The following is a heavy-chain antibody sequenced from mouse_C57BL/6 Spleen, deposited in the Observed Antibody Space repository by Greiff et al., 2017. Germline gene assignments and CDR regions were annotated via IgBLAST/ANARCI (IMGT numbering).Heavy chain of an antibody. Sequence: DVKLQESGPGLVKPSQSLSLTCSVTGYSITSGYYWNWIRQFPGNKLEWMGYISYDGSNNYNPSLKNRISITRDTSKNQFFLKLNSVTTEDTATYYCARGRYYGDYYYAMDYWGQGTSVTVSS. CDR3: ARGRYYGDYYYAMDY. CDR2: ISYDGSN. V-gene: IGHV3-6*01. CDR1: GYSITSGYY. J-gene: IGHJ4*01. D-gene: IGHD2-13*01.